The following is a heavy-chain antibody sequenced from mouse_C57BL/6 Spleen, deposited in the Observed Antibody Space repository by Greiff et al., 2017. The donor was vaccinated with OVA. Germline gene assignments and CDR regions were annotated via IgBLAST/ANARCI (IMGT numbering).Heavy chain of an antibody. CDR2: IHPNSGST. D-gene: IGHD1-1*01. Sequence: VQLQQPGAELVKPGASVKLSCKASGYTFTSYWMHWVKQRPGQGLEWIGMIHPNSGSTNYNEKFKSKATLTVDKSSSTAYMQLSSLTSEDSAVYYCARSHGSSYDYAMDYWGQGTSVTVSS. CDR1: GYTFTSYW. J-gene: IGHJ4*01. CDR3: ARSHGSSYDYAMDY. V-gene: IGHV1-64*01.